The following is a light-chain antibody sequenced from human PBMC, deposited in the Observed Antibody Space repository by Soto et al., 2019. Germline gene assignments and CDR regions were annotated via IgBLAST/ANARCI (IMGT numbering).Light chain of an antibody. CDR3: SSYTNINPWV. CDR2: EVS. CDR1: SSDVGTYNS. J-gene: IGLJ3*02. V-gene: IGLV2-14*01. Sequence: QSALTQPASVSGSPGQSITISCTGTSSDVGTYNSVSWYQQHPGKVPKLMIYEVSNRPSGVSDRFSGSKSGNTASLTISGLQAEDEADYYCSSYTNINPWVVGGGTKLTVL.